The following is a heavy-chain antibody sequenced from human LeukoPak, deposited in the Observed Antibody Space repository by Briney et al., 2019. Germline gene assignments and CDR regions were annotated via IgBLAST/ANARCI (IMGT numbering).Heavy chain of an antibody. CDR3: ARQASYCGGDCSNDAFDI. D-gene: IGHD2-21*02. CDR2: IYPGDSDT. J-gene: IGHJ3*02. CDR1: GYSFTSYW. Sequence: GESLNISCKGSGYSFTSYWIGWVRQMPGKGLEWMGIIYPGDSDTRYSPSFQGQVTISADKSISTAYLQWSSLKASDTAMYYCARQASYCGGDCSNDAFDIWGQGTMVTVSS. V-gene: IGHV5-51*01.